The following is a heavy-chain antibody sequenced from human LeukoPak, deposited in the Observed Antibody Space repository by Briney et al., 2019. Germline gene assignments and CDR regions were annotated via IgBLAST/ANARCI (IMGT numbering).Heavy chain of an antibody. J-gene: IGHJ4*02. Sequence: ASVKVSCKASGYTFTGYYIHWVRQAPGQGLEWMAWINPNSGGTNSAPKFQGRVTMTRDPSVSTAYMELSSLSSDDTAVYFCARAPPRRYYGSGTYPDYWGQGTLVTVSS. D-gene: IGHD3-10*01. CDR2: INPNSGGT. CDR3: ARAPPRRYYGSGTYPDY. CDR1: GYTFTGYY. V-gene: IGHV1-2*02.